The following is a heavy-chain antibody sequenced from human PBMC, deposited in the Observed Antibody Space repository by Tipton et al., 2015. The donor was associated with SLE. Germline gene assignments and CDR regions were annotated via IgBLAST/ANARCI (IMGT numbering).Heavy chain of an antibody. CDR2: IWSGANNK. CDR3: VRERAPFGGFDI. Sequence: SGFTFSNYGMHWVRQAPGKGLEWVAVIWSGANNKYHADSVRGRFTMSRDNSKNTLDLQMNSLRVEDTALYYCVRERAPFGGFDIWGQGTMVTVSS. CDR1: GFTFSNYG. D-gene: IGHD2-15*01. V-gene: IGHV3-33*01. J-gene: IGHJ3*02.